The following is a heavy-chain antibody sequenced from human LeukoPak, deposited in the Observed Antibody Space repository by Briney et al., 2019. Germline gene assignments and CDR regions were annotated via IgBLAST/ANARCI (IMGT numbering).Heavy chain of an antibody. V-gene: IGHV4-30-2*01. CDR3: ARHRLVYYYDSSGYYRRVKNAFDI. CDR1: GGSISSGGYY. D-gene: IGHD3-22*01. Sequence: PSETLSLTCTVSGGSISSGGYYWSWIRQPPGKGLEWIGYIYHSGSTYYNPSLKSRVTISVDTSKNQFSLKLSSVTAADTAVYYCARHRLVYYYDSSGYYRRVKNAFDIWGQGTMVTVSS. CDR2: IYHSGST. J-gene: IGHJ3*02.